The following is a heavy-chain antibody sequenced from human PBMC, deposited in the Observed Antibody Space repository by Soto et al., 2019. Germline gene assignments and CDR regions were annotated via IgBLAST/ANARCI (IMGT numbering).Heavy chain of an antibody. J-gene: IGHJ5*02. Sequence: QVQLVQSGAEVKKPGASVKDSCKASGYTFTSYAMHWVRQAPGQRLEWMGWINAGNGNTKYLQKFQGRVTITRDTVARTAYMELSSLRSEDTAVYYCARDPGYSSGWYQNWFDPWGQGTLVTVSS. CDR3: ARDPGYSSGWYQNWFDP. V-gene: IGHV1-3*01. CDR2: INAGNGNT. CDR1: GYTFTSYA. D-gene: IGHD6-19*01.